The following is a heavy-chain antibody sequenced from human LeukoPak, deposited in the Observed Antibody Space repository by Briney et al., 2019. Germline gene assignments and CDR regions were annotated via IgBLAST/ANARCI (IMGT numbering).Heavy chain of an antibody. V-gene: IGHV3-23*01. J-gene: IGHJ4*02. D-gene: IGHD1-14*01. CDR3: AKVSSPEADTISYFDY. Sequence: PGESLRLSCAASGFTFSSYAMSWVRQAPGKGLDWVSTTSGSGVSTSYADSVKGRFTISRDNSKNTLYLQMNSLRAEDTAVYYCAKVSSPEADTISYFDYWGQGTLVTVSS. CDR1: GFTFSSYA. CDR2: TSGSGVST.